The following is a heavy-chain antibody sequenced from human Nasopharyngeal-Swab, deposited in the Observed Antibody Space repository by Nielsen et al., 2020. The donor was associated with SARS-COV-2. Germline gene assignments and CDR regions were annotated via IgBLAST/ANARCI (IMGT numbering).Heavy chain of an antibody. CDR1: GGTFSSYA. J-gene: IGHJ6*02. CDR2: IIPILGIA. Sequence: SVKVSCKASGGTFSSYAISWVRQAPGQGLEWMGGIIPILGIANYAQKFQGRVTITADKSTSTAYMELSSLRSEDTAVHYCARVKSPGYSSSWYRDYYGMDVWGQGTTVTVSS. CDR3: ARVKSPGYSSSWYRDYYGMDV. V-gene: IGHV1-69*10. D-gene: IGHD6-13*01.